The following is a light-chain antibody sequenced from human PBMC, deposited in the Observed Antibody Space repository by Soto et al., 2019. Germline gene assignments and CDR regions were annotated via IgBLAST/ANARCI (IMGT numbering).Light chain of an antibody. CDR2: GNS. CDR3: QSYDSSLSGWV. Sequence: QSVLTQPPSVSGAPGQRVTISCTGSSSNIGAGYDVHWYQQLPGTAPKLLIYGNSNRPSGVPDRFSGSKSGTSASLAITGLQAEDDADYYCQSYDSSLSGWVLGGGTKRTVL. CDR1: SSNIGAGYD. J-gene: IGLJ3*02. V-gene: IGLV1-40*01.